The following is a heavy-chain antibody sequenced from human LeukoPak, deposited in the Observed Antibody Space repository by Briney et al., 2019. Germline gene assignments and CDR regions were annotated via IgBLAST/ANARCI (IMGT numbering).Heavy chain of an antibody. CDR2: INHSGST. CDR1: GGSFSGYY. D-gene: IGHD6-19*01. J-gene: IGHJ4*02. Sequence: SETLSLTCAVYGGSFSGYYWSWIRQPPGKGLEWIGEINHSGSTNYNPSLKSRVTISVDTSKNQFSLKLSSVTAADTAVYYCARTRKDRGIAGAGAEPNEIDYWGKGTWSPSPQ. V-gene: IGHV4-34*01. CDR3: ARTRKDRGIAGAGAEPNEIDY.